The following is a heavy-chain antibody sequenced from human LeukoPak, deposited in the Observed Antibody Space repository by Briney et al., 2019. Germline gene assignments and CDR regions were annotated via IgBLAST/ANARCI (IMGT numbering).Heavy chain of an antibody. D-gene: IGHD3-16*02. CDR1: GGSINNYY. CDR2: IYYSGSI. Sequence: KTSETLSLTCTVSGGSINNYYWSWVRQPPGKGLEWIGYIYYSGSINYNPFLKSRVTISIDTSKNQFSLKLSSVTAADTAVYYCARGGQGISRGDYFGHWGQGTLVTVSS. CDR3: ARGGQGISRGDYFGH. J-gene: IGHJ4*02. V-gene: IGHV4-59*01.